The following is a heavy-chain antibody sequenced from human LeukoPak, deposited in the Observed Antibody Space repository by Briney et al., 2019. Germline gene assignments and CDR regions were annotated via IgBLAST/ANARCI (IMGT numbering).Heavy chain of an antibody. D-gene: IGHD1-26*01. Sequence: SETLSLTCTVSGGSINSYYWSWIRQTAGKGLEWIGRIYTSGITNYNPSLKSRVTMSVDTSKNQFSLKLNSVTAADTAVYYCARDSMHSAYGDEYWGQGTLVTVSS. CDR3: ARDSMHSAYGDEY. CDR1: GGSINSYY. CDR2: IYTSGIT. J-gene: IGHJ4*02. V-gene: IGHV4-4*07.